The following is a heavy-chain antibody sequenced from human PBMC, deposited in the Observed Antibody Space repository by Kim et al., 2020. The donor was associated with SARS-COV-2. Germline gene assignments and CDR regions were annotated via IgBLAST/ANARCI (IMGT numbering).Heavy chain of an antibody. Sequence: SETLSLTCTVSGGSISSYYWSWVRQRPGKGLEWVGNVNNNGSANTYHTPKRRSPITVDVATNQSPLSLRPGTVADAAADYCSSAVKYGIFACYYCVYFY. V-gene: IGHV4-59*01. CDR1: GGSISSYY. J-gene: IGHJ4*01. D-gene: IGHD3-9*01. CDR2: VNNNGSA. CDR3: SSAVKYGIFACYYCVYFY.